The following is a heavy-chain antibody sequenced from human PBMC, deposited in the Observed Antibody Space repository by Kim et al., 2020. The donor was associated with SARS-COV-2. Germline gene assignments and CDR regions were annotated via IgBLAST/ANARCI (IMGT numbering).Heavy chain of an antibody. J-gene: IGHJ5*02. CDR1: GFTFSSYS. D-gene: IGHD2-2*01. V-gene: IGHV3-21*01. CDR2: ISSSSSYI. Sequence: GGSLRLSCAASGFTFSSYSMNWVRQAPGKGLEWVSSISSSSSYIYYADSVKGRFTISRDNAKNSLYLQMNSLRAEDTAVYYCARDPVVPAAMDWFDPWAREPWSPSPQ. CDR3: ARDPVVPAAMDWFDP.